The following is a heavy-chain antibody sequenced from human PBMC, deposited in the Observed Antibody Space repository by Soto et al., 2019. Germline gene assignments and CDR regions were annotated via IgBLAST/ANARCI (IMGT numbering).Heavy chain of an antibody. CDR2: IYYSGST. CDR1: GGSISSSSYY. D-gene: IGHD2-8*01. CDR3: ARRFLSCTNGVCHYLFDF. Sequence: SETLSPTCTVSGGSISSSSYYWGWIRQPPGKGLEWIGSIYYSGSTYYNPSLKSRVTISVDTSKNQFSLKLSSVTAADTAVYYCARRFLSCTNGVCHYLFDFWGQGSLVTGSS. J-gene: IGHJ5*01. V-gene: IGHV4-39*01.